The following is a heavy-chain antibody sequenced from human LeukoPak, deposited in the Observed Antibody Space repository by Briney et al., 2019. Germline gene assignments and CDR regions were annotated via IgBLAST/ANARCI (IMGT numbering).Heavy chain of an antibody. Sequence: SVKVSCKASGGTFSSYAISWVRQAPGQGLEWMGGIIPIFGTANYAQKFQGRVTITTDESTSTAYMELSSLRSEDTAVYYCARDHPDLPLPWVGWFDPWGQGTLVTVSS. CDR2: IIPIFGTA. J-gene: IGHJ5*02. CDR1: GGTFSSYA. D-gene: IGHD2-15*01. V-gene: IGHV1-69*05. CDR3: ARDHPDLPLPWVGWFDP.